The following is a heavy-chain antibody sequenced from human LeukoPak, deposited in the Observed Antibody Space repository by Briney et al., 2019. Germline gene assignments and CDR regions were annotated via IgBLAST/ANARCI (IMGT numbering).Heavy chain of an antibody. CDR2: IYSGGST. D-gene: IGHD6-13*01. Sequence: GGSLRLSCAASGFTVSSNYMSWVRQAPGKGLEWVSVIYSGGSTYYADSVKGRFTISRHNSKSTLYLQMNSLRAEDTAVYYCARGIAAAGTEYFDYWGQGTLVTVSS. J-gene: IGHJ4*02. CDR3: ARGIAAAGTEYFDY. V-gene: IGHV3-53*04. CDR1: GFTVSSNY.